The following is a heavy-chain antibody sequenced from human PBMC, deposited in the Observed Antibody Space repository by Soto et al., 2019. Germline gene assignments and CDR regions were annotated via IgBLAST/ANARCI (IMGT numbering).Heavy chain of an antibody. CDR1: GFTFKESA. Sequence: EVRLLEAGGGLKQPGGSLRLSCAASGFTFKESAMNWVRQAPGKGLEWVASISDTGASTWYAESVRGRLSISRDNSKNTLYLQMNSLRGEDTAXXXXXXXRGSGWAWYFDNWGQGTLVTXXS. V-gene: IGHV3-23*01. CDR2: ISDTGAST. CDR3: XXXRGSGWAWYFDN. D-gene: IGHD6-19*01. J-gene: IGHJ4*02.